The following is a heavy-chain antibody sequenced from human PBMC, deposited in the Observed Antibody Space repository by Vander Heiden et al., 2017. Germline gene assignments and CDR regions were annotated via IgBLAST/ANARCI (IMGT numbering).Heavy chain of an antibody. V-gene: IGHV4-61*01. CDR1: NGSLSRGSYY. Sequence: QVQLQESGPGLVKPSATLSLTCTVSNGSLSRGSYYWSWIRQPPGKGLEWIGYIYYSGDTNYNPSLKSRVTISVDRSKNQFSLKLSSVNAADTAVYYCARVRVDATNEAFDIWGQGTMVTVSS. CDR2: IYYSGDT. J-gene: IGHJ3*02. D-gene: IGHD2-15*01. CDR3: ARVRVDATNEAFDI.